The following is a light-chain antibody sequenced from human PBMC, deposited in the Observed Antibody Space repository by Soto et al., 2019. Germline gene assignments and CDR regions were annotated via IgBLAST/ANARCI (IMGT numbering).Light chain of an antibody. V-gene: IGKV3-20*01. CDR1: QGVSSSY. CDR2: GPS. Sequence: EIVLTQSPGALSLSPGERATLSCRASQGVSSSYLAWYQQKPGQPPRLLIYGPSSRPTDIPDTVSGNGSGNDFTLTITTLEPEDFALYYCQHYRTSFDGGKNVEIK. CDR3: QHYRTS. J-gene: IGKJ4*01.